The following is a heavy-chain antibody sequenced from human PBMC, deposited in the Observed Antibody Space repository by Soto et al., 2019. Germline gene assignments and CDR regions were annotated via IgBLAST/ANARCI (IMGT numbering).Heavy chain of an antibody. CDR1: ADTFNNYG. D-gene: IGHD2-15*01. Sequence: EQSGPEVKKPGSSVKVSCKASADTFNNYGFSWVRQAPGQGLECVGGVVPPLGSATYAQKFQGRATISADESASTVYLELTNLQSDDTAIFYCASGIAVDRFEFWGLGTLVIVSS. CDR3: ASGIAVDRFEF. J-gene: IGHJ4*01. V-gene: IGHV1-69*01. CDR2: VVPPLGSA.